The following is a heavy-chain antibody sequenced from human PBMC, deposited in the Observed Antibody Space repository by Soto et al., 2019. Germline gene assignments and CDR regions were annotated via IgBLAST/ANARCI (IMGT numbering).Heavy chain of an antibody. Sequence: GGSLRLSCAASGFAFSSYGMHWVRQAPGKGLEWVAVISYDGSYKYYGDSVKGRFTISRDNSKKTLYLQMNSLRAEDTAVYYCAKDQRLSFTVPFDSWGQGTLVTVSS. CDR1: GFAFSSYG. J-gene: IGHJ4*02. V-gene: IGHV3-30*18. D-gene: IGHD4-17*01. CDR3: AKDQRLSFTVPFDS. CDR2: ISYDGSYK.